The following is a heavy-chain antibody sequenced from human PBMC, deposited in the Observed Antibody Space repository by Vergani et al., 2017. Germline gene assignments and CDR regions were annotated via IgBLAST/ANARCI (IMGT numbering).Heavy chain of an antibody. CDR1: GITFWKFG. J-gene: IGHJ3*01. CDR3: TKGSVYYHDSAGHGYDPYTGFDL. V-gene: IGHV3-9*01. CDR2: ISWNSGAF. D-gene: IGHD5-12*01. Sequence: EVDLVESGGGLAQPGGSLRLSCEASGITFWKFGMHWVRQGPGKGLEWVSGISWNSGAFDYADSGRGRFTISRDNAENSRFLEMNSLRFEDTAVYFCTKGSVYYHDSAGHGYDPYTGFDLLGQGTLVTVSS.